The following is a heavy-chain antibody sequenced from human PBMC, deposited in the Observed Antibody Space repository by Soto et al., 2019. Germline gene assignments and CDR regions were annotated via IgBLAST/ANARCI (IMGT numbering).Heavy chain of an antibody. CDR2: ISGSGGST. CDR1: GFTFSSYA. Sequence: VGSLRLSCAASGFTFSSYAMSWVRQAPGKGLEWVSAISGSGGSTYYADSVKGRFTISRDNSKNTLYLQMNSLRAEDTAVYYCAKDLLPRTRYYFTSWGQGTLVTVSS. D-gene: IGHD1-20*01. J-gene: IGHJ4*02. CDR3: AKDLLPRTRYYFTS. V-gene: IGHV3-23*01.